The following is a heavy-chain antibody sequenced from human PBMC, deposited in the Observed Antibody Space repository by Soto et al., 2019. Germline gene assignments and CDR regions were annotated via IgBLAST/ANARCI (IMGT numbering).Heavy chain of an antibody. V-gene: IGHV3-15*01. CDR3: TPGVDYDFWSGYYTGLGG. CDR2: IKSKTDGGTT. J-gene: IGHJ4*02. CDR1: GFTFSNAW. D-gene: IGHD3-3*01. Sequence: GGSLRLSCAASGFTFSNAWMSWVRQAPGKGLEWVGRIKSKTDGGTTDYAAPVKGRFTISRDDSKNTLYLQMNSLKTEDTAVYYCTPGVDYDFWSGYYTGLGGWGQGTLVTVSS.